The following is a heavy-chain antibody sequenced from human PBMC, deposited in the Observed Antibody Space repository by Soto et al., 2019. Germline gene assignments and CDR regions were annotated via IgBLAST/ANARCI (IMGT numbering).Heavy chain of an antibody. CDR3: ARDDVFFDGGGGYGVPFYV. D-gene: IGHD2-15*01. CDR2: IQSGGPT. J-gene: IGHJ6*04. CDR1: GFTVSSKY. V-gene: IGHV3-66*01. Sequence: GGSLRLSCAASGFTVSSKYMSWVRQAPGKGLEWVPLIQSGGPTYYADSVKGRFTISRGTSENTVHLQMDSLRAEDTGVYYCARDDVFFDGGGGYGVPFYVRAKGTTVPVSA.